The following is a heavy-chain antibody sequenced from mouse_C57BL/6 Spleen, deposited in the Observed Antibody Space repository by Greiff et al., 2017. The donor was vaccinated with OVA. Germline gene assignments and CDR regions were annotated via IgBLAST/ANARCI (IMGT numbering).Heavy chain of an antibody. CDR1: GYTFTSYW. D-gene: IGHD2-3*01. Sequence: QVQLQQPGAELVKPGASVKLSCKASGYTFTSYWMQWVKQRPGQGLEWIGEIDPSDSYTNYNQKFKGKATLTVDTSSSTAYMQLSSLTSEDSAVYYCARRGWLLRWYFDVWGTGTTVTVSS. CDR3: ARRGWLLRWYFDV. J-gene: IGHJ1*03. V-gene: IGHV1-50*01. CDR2: IDPSDSYT.